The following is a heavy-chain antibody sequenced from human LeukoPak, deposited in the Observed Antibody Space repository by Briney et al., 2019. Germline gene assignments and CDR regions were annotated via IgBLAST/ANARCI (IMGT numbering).Heavy chain of an antibody. Sequence: GGSLRLSCAASGFTFSSYSMNWVRQAPGKGLEWVSYISSSSSTIYYADSVKGRFTISRDNAKNSLYLQMNSLRAEDTAVYYCARDRNYYDSSGYFDYGGQGTLVTVSS. J-gene: IGHJ4*02. V-gene: IGHV3-48*01. D-gene: IGHD3-22*01. CDR3: ARDRNYYDSSGYFDY. CDR2: ISSSSSTI. CDR1: GFTFSSYS.